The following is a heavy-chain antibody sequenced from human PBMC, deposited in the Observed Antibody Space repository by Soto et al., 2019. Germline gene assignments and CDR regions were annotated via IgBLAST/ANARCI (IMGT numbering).Heavy chain of an antibody. CDR2: IYRGVST. V-gene: IGHV3-53*01. D-gene: IGHD6-25*01. Sequence: GGSLRLSCAVSGFTVSNTYVSWVRQAPGKGLEWVAVIYRGVSTHYADSVKGRFTISRDDSKNTIYLQMNSLRAEDTAVYYCARDRSDSSRADSFDVWGQGTMVTVSS. CDR1: GFTVSNTY. J-gene: IGHJ3*01. CDR3: ARDRSDSSRADSFDV.